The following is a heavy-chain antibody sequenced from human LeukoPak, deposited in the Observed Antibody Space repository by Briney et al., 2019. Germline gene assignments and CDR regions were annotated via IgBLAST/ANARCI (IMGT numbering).Heavy chain of an antibody. CDR1: GFTFSSYW. V-gene: IGHV3-74*01. J-gene: IGHJ4*02. D-gene: IGHD3-9*01. CDR2: INTDGSST. Sequence: PGGSLRLSCAASGFTFSSYWMHWVRQAPGKGLVWVSRINTDGSSTSYADSVKGRFTISRDNAKNTLYLQMNSLRAEDTAVYYCARSEDHYDILTGYLDYWGQGTPVTVSS. CDR3: ARSEDHYDILTGYLDY.